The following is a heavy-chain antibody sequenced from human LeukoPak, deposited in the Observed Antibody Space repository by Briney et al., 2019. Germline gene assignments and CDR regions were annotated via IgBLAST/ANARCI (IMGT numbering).Heavy chain of an antibody. CDR1: GFTFSSYG. CDR2: ISYDGSNK. CDR3: VRDFGSGYYLDY. J-gene: IGHJ4*02. D-gene: IGHD3-10*01. V-gene: IGHV3-30*03. Sequence: GRSLRLSCAASGFTFSSYGMHWVRQAPGKGLEWVAVISYDGSNKYYADSLKGRFTISRDNSKNTLYLQMSSLRAGDTAVLYCVRDFGSGYYLDYWGQGTLVTVSS.